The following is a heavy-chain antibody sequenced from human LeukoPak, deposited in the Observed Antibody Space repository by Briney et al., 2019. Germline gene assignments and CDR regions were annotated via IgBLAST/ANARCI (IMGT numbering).Heavy chain of an antibody. CDR1: GDSVSRNSVT. CDR2: TYYRSTWYN. V-gene: IGHV6-1*01. D-gene: IGHD2-2*01. CDR3: ARRLTQYDCFDP. J-gene: IGHJ5*02. Sequence: SQTLSLTCAISGDSVSRNSVTWNWIRQSPSRGLEWLVRTYYRSTWYNDYAVSVRGRITVNPDTSKNQFSLHLNSVTPEDTAVYYCARRLTQYDCFDPWGQGILVTVSS.